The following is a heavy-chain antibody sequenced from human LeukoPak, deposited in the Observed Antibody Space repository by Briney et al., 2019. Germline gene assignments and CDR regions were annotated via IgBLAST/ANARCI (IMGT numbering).Heavy chain of an antibody. D-gene: IGHD6-13*01. Sequence: ASVKVSCKASGGTFSSYAISWVRQAPGQGLEWMGRIIPIFGTANYAQKFQGRVTITTDESTSTAYMELSSLRSEDTAVYYCARDWLGIAAADTGYYYYMDVWGKGTTVTVSS. CDR3: ARDWLGIAAADTGYYYYMDV. CDR2: IIPIFGTA. V-gene: IGHV1-69*05. J-gene: IGHJ6*03. CDR1: GGTFSSYA.